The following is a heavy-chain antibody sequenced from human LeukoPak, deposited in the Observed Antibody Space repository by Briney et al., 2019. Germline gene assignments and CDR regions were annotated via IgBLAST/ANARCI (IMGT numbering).Heavy chain of an antibody. V-gene: IGHV3-72*01. Sequence: GGSLRLSCAASGFTFSDHYMDWVRQAPGKGLEWVGRTRNKANSYTTEYAASVKGRFTISRDDSKNSLYLQMNSLKTEDTAVYYCAACIAVAGPSDYWGQGTLVTVSS. D-gene: IGHD6-19*01. J-gene: IGHJ4*02. CDR1: GFTFSDHY. CDR2: TRNKANSYTT. CDR3: AACIAVAGPSDY.